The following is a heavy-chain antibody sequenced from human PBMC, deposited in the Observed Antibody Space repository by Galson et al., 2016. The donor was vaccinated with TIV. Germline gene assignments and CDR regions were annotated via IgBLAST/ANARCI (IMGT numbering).Heavy chain of an antibody. V-gene: IGHV3-7*03. D-gene: IGHD3-10*01. J-gene: IGHJ6*02. CDR3: ARGSYFGLDV. CDR2: LKQDGDEK. CDR1: GFTFRSYW. Sequence: SLRLSCAASGFTFRSYWMSWVRQAPGKGLEWVANLKQDGDEKHYGDFVKGRFTISRDNVKNSLFLQMNSLRAEDTAVYYCARGSYFGLDVWGQGTPVTVSS.